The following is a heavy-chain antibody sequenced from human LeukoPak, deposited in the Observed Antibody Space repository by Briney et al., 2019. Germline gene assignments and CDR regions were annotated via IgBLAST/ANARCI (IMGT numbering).Heavy chain of an antibody. Sequence: PSGTLSLTCAVSGGSISSSNWWSWVRQPPVKGLEWIGEIYHSGSTNYNPSLKSRVTISVDKSKNQFSLKLSSVTAADTAVYYCARGPGIVGADDAFDIWGQGTMVTVSS. CDR2: IYHSGST. V-gene: IGHV4-4*02. D-gene: IGHD1-26*01. J-gene: IGHJ3*02. CDR1: GGSISSSNW. CDR3: ARGPGIVGADDAFDI.